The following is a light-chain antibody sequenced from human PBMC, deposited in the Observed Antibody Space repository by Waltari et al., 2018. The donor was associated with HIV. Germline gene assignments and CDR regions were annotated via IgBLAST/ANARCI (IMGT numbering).Light chain of an antibody. J-gene: IGKJ1*01. CDR2: KAS. V-gene: IGKV1-5*03. Sequence: DIQVTQSPSTLSASVGDRVTITCRTSQSIGVWLAWYYQKPGKAPKLLIQKASSLETGVPSRFGGSGSGTEFTLTISNLQPDDFGNYYCQHYHLGRMFGQGTKVEIK. CDR1: QSIGVW. CDR3: QHYHLGRM.